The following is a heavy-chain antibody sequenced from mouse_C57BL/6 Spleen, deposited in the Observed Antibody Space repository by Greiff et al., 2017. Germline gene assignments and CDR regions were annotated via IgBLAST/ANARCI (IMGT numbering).Heavy chain of an antibody. CDR2: ISDGGSYT. CDR1: GFTFSSYA. J-gene: IGHJ1*03. CDR3: ARDPIYYGYFDV. Sequence: EVKLVESGGGLVKPGGSLKLSCAASGFTFSSYAMSWVRQTPEKRLEWVATISDGGSYTYYPDNVKGRFPISRDNAKNNLYLQMSHLKSEDTAMYYCARDPIYYGYFDVWGTGTTVTVSS. D-gene: IGHD2-1*01. V-gene: IGHV5-4*01.